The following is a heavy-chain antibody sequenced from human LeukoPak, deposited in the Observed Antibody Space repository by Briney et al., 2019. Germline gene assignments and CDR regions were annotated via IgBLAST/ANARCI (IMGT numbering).Heavy chain of an antibody. J-gene: IGHJ4*02. CDR3: ARASHWNQLHYFDY. D-gene: IGHD1-1*01. V-gene: IGHV4-34*01. CDR2: INHSGST. CDR1: GGSFSGYY. Sequence: PSETLSLTCAVYGGSFSGYYWSWIRQPPGKGLEWIGEINHSGSTNYNPSLKSRVTISVDTSKNQFSLNLSSVVAADTAVYYCARASHWNQLHYFDYWGQGTLVTVSS.